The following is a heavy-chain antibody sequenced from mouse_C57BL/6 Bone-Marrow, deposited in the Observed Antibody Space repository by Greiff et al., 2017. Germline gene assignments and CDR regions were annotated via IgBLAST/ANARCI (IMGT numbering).Heavy chain of an antibody. J-gene: IGHJ2*01. V-gene: IGHV1-69*01. CDR3: AREGGKTTVVATNFDY. CDR1: GYTFTSYW. D-gene: IGHD1-1*01. CDR2: IDPSDSYT. Sequence: QVQLQQPGAELVMPGASVKLSCKASGYTFTSYWMHWVKQRPGQGLEWIGEIDPSDSYTNYNQKFKGKSTLTVDKSSSTAYMQLSSLTSEDSAVXYCAREGGKTTVVATNFDYWGQGTTLTVSS.